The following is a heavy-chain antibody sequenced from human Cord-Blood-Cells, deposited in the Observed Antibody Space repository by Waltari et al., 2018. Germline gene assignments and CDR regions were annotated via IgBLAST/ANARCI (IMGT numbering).Heavy chain of an antibody. Sequence: QLQLQESGPGLVTPSETLSLTCTVSGGSISSSSYYWGWIRQPPGKGLEWIGRIYYSGSTYYTPALKRRVTISVDTSKNQFSLKRSSVTAADTAVYYCASSIQGGTDYWGQGTLVTVSS. CDR2: IYYSGST. V-gene: IGHV4-39*01. CDR1: GGSISSSSYY. D-gene: IGHD3-16*01. J-gene: IGHJ4*02. CDR3: ASSIQGGTDY.